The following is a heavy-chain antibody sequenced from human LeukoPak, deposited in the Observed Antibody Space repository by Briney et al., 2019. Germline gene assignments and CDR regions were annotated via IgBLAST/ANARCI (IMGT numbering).Heavy chain of an antibody. D-gene: IGHD3-22*01. CDR2: INHSGST. Sequence: SETLSLTCAVYGGSFSGYYWSWIRQPPGKGLEWIGEINHSGSTNYNPSLKSRVTISVDTSKNQFSLKLSSVTAADTVVYYCARLTRDSSGYSNWFDPWGQGTLVTVSS. V-gene: IGHV4-34*01. J-gene: IGHJ5*02. CDR3: ARLTRDSSGYSNWFDP. CDR1: GGSFSGYY.